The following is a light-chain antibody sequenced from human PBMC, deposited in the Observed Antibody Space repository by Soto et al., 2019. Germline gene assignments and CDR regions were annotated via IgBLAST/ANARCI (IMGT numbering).Light chain of an antibody. Sequence: AIQMTQSPSSLSASVGDRVTITCRARQGIRDVLGWSQKKPGKAPKMLNYAASRLQSGVTSRFSGSVSGTAFTLTIGSLQPEDFATYYCVQDYTYPWRFGQGTKVEIK. CDR1: QGIRDV. V-gene: IGKV1-6*01. CDR2: AAS. J-gene: IGKJ1*01. CDR3: VQDYTYPWR.